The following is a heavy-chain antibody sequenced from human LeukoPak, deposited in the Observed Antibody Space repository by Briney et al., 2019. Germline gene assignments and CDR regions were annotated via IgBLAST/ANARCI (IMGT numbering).Heavy chain of an antibody. CDR1: GFTFSNYA. J-gene: IGHJ4*02. CDR2: ISGSGGGT. Sequence: GGSLRLSCAASGFTFSNYAMSWVRQAPGKGLEWVSGISGSGGGTYYADSVKGRFTISRDNSKNTLYLHMNSPRAEDTAVYYCAKGSWGLDYWGQGTLVTVSS. D-gene: IGHD7-27*01. V-gene: IGHV3-23*01. CDR3: AKGSWGLDY.